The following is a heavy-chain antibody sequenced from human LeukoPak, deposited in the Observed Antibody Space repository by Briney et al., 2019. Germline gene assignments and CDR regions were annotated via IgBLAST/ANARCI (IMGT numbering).Heavy chain of an antibody. CDR1: GYTFTSYY. D-gene: IGHD3-10*01. CDR2: INPNSGGT. J-gene: IGHJ4*02. Sequence: ASVKVSCKASGYTFTSYYMHWVRQAPGQGVEWMGWINPNSGGTNYAQKFQGRVTMTRDTSISTAYMELSRLRSDDTAVYYCARGLPITMVRGVLDYCGQGTLVTVSS. V-gene: IGHV1-2*02. CDR3: ARGLPITMVRGVLDY.